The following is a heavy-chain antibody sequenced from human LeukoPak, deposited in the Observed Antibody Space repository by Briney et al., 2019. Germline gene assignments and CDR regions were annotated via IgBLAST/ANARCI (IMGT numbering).Heavy chain of an antibody. V-gene: IGHV4-39*01. J-gene: IGHJ4*02. CDR3: AEDSGRIDY. D-gene: IGHD1-26*01. CDR1: GGSISSGSYY. CDR2: IYYSGST. Sequence: SETLSLTCTVSGGSISSGSYYWGWIRQPPGKGLEWIGSIYYSGSTYYNPSLKSRVTISVDTSKNQFSLKLSSVTAADTAVYYCAEDSGRIDYWGQGTLVTVSS.